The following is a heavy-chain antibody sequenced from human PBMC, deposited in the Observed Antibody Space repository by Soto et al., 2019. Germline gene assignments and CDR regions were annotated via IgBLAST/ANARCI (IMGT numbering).Heavy chain of an antibody. D-gene: IGHD3-10*01. V-gene: IGHV4-59*08. CDR3: ARTPRGSGSYRTYYFDY. Sequence: PSETLSLTCTVSGGSISSYYWSWIRQPPGKGLEWIGYIYYSGSTNYNPSLKSRVTISVDTSKNQFSLKLSSVTAADTAVYYCARTPRGSGSYRTYYFDYWGQGTLGTVSS. CDR1: GGSISSYY. CDR2: IYYSGST. J-gene: IGHJ4*02.